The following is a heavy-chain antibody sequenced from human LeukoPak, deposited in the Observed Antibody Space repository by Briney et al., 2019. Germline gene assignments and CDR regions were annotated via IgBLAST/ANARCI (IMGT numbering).Heavy chain of an antibody. D-gene: IGHD4-17*01. CDR3: ARGGDYGDLRYFDY. CDR1: GFTFSNYW. V-gene: IGHV4-59*01. J-gene: IGHJ4*02. CDR2: IYYRGST. Sequence: GSLRLSCAASGFTFSNYWMSWIRQPPGKGLEWIGYIYYRGSTNYNPSLKSRVTFSVDTSKNQFSLKLNSVTAADTAVYYCARGGDYGDLRYFDYWGQGTLVTVSS.